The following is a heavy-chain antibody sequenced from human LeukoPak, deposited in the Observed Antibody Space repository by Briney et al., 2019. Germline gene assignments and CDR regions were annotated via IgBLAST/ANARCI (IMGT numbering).Heavy chain of an antibody. CDR3: ARGAAAFDY. J-gene: IGHJ4*02. Sequence: GRSLRLSCAASGFTFSSYAMHWVRQAPGKGLEWVAVISYDGSNKYYADSVKGRFTISRDNSKNTLYLQMNSLRAEDTAVYYCARGAAAFDYWGQGTLVTVSS. D-gene: IGHD1-26*01. CDR2: ISYDGSNK. V-gene: IGHV3-30-3*01. CDR1: GFTFSSYA.